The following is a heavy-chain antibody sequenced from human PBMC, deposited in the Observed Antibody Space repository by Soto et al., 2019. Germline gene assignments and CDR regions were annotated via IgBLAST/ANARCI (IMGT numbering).Heavy chain of an antibody. CDR2: IIPILGIA. J-gene: IGHJ5*02. CDR3: ARNTGATINWFDP. CDR1: GGTFSSYT. D-gene: IGHD1-26*01. Sequence: SVKVSCKASGGTFSSYTISWVRQAPGQGLEWMGRIIPILGIANYAQKFQGRVTMTRNTSISTAYMELSSLRSEDTAVYYCARNTGATINWFDPWGQGTQVTVSS. V-gene: IGHV1-69*02.